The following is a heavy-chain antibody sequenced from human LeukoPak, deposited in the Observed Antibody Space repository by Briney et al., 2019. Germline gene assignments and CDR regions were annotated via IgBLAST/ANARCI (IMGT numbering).Heavy chain of an antibody. CDR1: GYTFTSYG. CDR2: INAYNGNT. D-gene: IGHD3-3*01. J-gene: IGHJ4*02. Sequence: ASVKVSCKASGYTFTSYGISWARQAPGQGLEWMGWINAYNGNTNYAQKLQGRVTMTTDTSTSTAYMELRSLRSDDTAVYYCARVQLRFLEWLFIRYFDYWGQGTLVTVSS. V-gene: IGHV1-18*01. CDR3: ARVQLRFLEWLFIRYFDY.